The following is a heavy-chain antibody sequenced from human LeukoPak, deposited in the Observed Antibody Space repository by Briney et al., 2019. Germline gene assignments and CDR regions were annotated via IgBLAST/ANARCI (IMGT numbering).Heavy chain of an antibody. CDR3: ARVGIVVVPAAWYLDY. CDR1: GYTFTSYG. CDR2: ISAYNGNT. Sequence: ASVKVSCKASGYTFTSYGISWVRQAPGQGLEWMGWISAYNGNTNYAQKLQGRVTMTTDTSTSTAYMELRSLRSDDTAVYYCARVGIVVVPAAWYLDYWGQGTLVTVSS. V-gene: IGHV1-18*01. J-gene: IGHJ4*02. D-gene: IGHD2-2*01.